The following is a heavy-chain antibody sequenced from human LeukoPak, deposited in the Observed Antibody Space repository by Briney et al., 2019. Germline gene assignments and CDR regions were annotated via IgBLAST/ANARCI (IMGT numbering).Heavy chain of an antibody. V-gene: IGHV3-64*01. D-gene: IGHD6-6*01. CDR2: ISSYGGST. CDR1: GFNLSSYS. CDR3: ARISRSHDYDY. J-gene: IGHJ4*02. Sequence: GGSLRLSRAASGFNLSSYSMHWVRQAPGKGLEYVSAISSYGGSTYYANSVKDRFTISRDNSKNTVYLQMGSLRTEDMAVYYCARISRSHDYDYWGQGTLVTVSS.